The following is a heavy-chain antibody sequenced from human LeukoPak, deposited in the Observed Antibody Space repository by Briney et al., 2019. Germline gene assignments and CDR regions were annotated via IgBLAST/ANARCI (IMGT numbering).Heavy chain of an antibody. CDR3: ARGYGDFRVEGRYFHS. Sequence: PSETLSLTCTVSDGSITNYDWSWVRQPPGKGLESIGHVHYSGTTNYNPSLRSRVTISIDTSKQHFFLKLKSVTAADTAVYYCARGYGDFRVEGRYFHSWGQGTLVTVSS. CDR2: VHYSGTT. V-gene: IGHV4-59*01. J-gene: IGHJ4*02. D-gene: IGHD4-17*01. CDR1: DGSITNYD.